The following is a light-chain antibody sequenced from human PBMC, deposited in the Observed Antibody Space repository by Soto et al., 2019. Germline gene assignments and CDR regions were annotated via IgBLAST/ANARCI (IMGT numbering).Light chain of an antibody. Sequence: EIVLTQSPATLSLSPGERATLSCRASQSVSIYLAWYQQNPGQAPRLLIHDTSTRATGIPDRFSGSGSGTDFTLTISSLEPEDFAVYYCHQYGSSPQTFGGGTKVEIK. CDR1: QSVSIY. CDR3: HQYGSSPQT. J-gene: IGKJ4*01. V-gene: IGKV3-20*01. CDR2: DTS.